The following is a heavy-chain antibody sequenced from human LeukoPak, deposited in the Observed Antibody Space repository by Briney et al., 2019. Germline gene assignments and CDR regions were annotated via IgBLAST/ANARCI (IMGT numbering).Heavy chain of an antibody. Sequence: SETLSLTCTVSGGSISSGSYYWSWIRQPAGKGLEWIGRIYTSGSTNYNPSLKSRVTISVDTSKNQFSLKLSSVTAADTAVYYCAGLAYCGGDCYSNAFDIWGQGTMVTVSS. J-gene: IGHJ3*02. CDR2: IYTSGST. CDR3: AGLAYCGGDCYSNAFDI. CDR1: GGSISSGSYY. D-gene: IGHD2-21*01. V-gene: IGHV4-61*02.